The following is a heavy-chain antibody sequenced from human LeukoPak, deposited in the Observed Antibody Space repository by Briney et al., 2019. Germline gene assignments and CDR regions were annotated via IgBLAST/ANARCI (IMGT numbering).Heavy chain of an antibody. V-gene: IGHV3-23*01. D-gene: IGHD1-26*01. CDR1: GFTFSSNA. CDR2: ISGSGGSR. CDR3: AKGRAGGAPPLDY. J-gene: IGHJ4*02. Sequence: GGSLRLSCAASGFTFSSNAMTWVRQAPGKGLEWVSIISGSGGSRYYADSVKGRFTISRDNSKNTLYLQMNSLRAEDTAVYSCAKGRAGGAPPLDYWGQGTLVTVSS.